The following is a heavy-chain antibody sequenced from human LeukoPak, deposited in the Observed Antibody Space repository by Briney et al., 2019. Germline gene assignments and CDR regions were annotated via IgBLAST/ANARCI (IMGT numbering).Heavy chain of an antibody. V-gene: IGHV3-66*01. CDR1: GFTVSSNY. D-gene: IGHD4-11*01. CDR2: IYSGGST. J-gene: IGHJ4*02. CDR3: ARGNRTAYFDN. Sequence: GGSLRLSCAASGFTVSSNYMNWVRQAPGKGLEWVSVIYSGGSTYYADSVKGRFTISRDISKNMVYLQMNSLRAEDTAVYYCARGNRTAYFDNWGQGTLVTVSS.